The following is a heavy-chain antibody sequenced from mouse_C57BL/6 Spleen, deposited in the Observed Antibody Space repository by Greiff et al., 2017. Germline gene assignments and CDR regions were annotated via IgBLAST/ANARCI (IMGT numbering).Heavy chain of an antibody. CDR2: IDPSDSYT. V-gene: IGHV1-69*01. D-gene: IGHD4-1*01. Sequence: QVQLQQPGAELVMPGASVKLSCKASGYTFTSYWMHWVKQRPGRGLEWIGEIDPSDSYTNYNQKFKGKSTLTVDKSSSTAYMQLSSLTSEDSAVYYCARRGGNWGYFDYWGQGTTLTVSS. CDR3: ARRGGNWGYFDY. J-gene: IGHJ2*01. CDR1: GYTFTSYW.